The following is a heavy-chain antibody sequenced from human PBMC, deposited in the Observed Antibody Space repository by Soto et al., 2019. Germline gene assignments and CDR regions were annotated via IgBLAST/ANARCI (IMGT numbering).Heavy chain of an antibody. D-gene: IGHD5-18*01. CDR3: ARDRDTAMAHFDH. J-gene: IGHJ4*02. CDR1: GFTLSSYS. Sequence: PXGSLRLAFAASGFTLSSYSMHWVRQAPGKGLEWVAVISYDGSNKYYAESVKGRFTISRDNSKNTLYLQMNSLRAEDTAVYYCARDRDTAMAHFDHWGQGTLVTVSS. V-gene: IGHV3-30-3*01. CDR2: ISYDGSNK.